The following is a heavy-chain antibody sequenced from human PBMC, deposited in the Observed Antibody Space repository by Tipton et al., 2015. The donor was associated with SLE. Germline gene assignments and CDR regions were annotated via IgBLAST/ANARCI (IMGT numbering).Heavy chain of an antibody. CDR3: ARVRDLYDSSGYYPDAFDI. CDR2: IYTSGST. V-gene: IGHV4-61*09. Sequence: TLSLTCTVSGDSISSGSYYWSWIRQPAGKGLEWIGHIYTSGSTNYNPSLKSRVTISVDTSKNQFSLKLSSVTAADTAVYYCARVRDLYDSSGYYPDAFDIWGQGTMVTVSS. J-gene: IGHJ3*02. D-gene: IGHD3-22*01. CDR1: GDSISSGSYY.